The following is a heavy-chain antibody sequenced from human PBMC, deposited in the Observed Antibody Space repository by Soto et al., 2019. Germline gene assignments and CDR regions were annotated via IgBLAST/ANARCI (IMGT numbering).Heavy chain of an antibody. D-gene: IGHD4-4*01. CDR2: ISSSSSTI. Sequence: GGALRRSCXAXGFTFSDYSMNWVRQAPGKGLEWVSYISSSSSTIYYADSVKGRLTISRDNSKNTLYLQMNSLRAEDTAVYYSAKDLYSFSAVLDPWGQGSLVTVSS. J-gene: IGHJ5*02. CDR3: AKDLYSFSAVLDP. CDR1: GFTFSDYS. V-gene: IGHV3-48*01.